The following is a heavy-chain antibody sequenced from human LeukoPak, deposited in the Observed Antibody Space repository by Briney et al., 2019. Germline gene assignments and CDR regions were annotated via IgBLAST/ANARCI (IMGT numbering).Heavy chain of an antibody. Sequence: SGGSLRLSCAVSGFTVSNAWMSWVRQAPGKGLEWVCRIKSKIDGGTTDYAAPVRGRFTISRDESKNTLYLQMSRLKTEDTAVYYCTTVKFGELSSHFDYWGQGTLVTVSS. CDR3: TTVKFGELSSHFDY. V-gene: IGHV3-15*01. CDR2: IKSKIDGGTT. CDR1: GFTVSNAW. D-gene: IGHD3-10*01. J-gene: IGHJ4*02.